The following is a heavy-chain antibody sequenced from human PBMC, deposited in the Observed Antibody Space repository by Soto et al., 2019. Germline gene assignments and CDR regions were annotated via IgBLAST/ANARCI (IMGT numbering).Heavy chain of an antibody. Sequence: GGSLRLSCAASGFNFNAYGMNWVRQAPGKGLEWVSIISFTGDSRYYADSVKDRFTISRDNSQNTLYLQMNSLRAEDTAVYYCAKKSCSSPGCPYGMDVWGQGTTVTVS. CDR3: AKKSCSSPGCPYGMDV. D-gene: IGHD2-2*01. J-gene: IGHJ6*02. V-gene: IGHV3-23*01. CDR1: GFNFNAYG. CDR2: ISFTGDSR.